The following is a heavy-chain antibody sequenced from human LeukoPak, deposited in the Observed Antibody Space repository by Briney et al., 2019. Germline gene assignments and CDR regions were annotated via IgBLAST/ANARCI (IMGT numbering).Heavy chain of an antibody. CDR2: ISGSGGST. J-gene: IGHJ1*01. Sequence: GGSPELSCAASGFTFSSYAMSWVRPAPGKGLEWVSAISGSGGSTYYADSVKGRFTISRDNSKNTLYLQMNSLRAEDTAVYYCAKADRYSSSWYVFQHWGQGTLVTVSS. CDR3: AKADRYSSSWYVFQH. D-gene: IGHD6-13*01. CDR1: GFTFSSYA. V-gene: IGHV3-23*01.